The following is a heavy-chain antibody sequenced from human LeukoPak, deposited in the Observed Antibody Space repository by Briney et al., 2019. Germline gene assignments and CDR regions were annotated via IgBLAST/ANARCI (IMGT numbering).Heavy chain of an antibody. V-gene: IGHV3-23*01. CDR1: GFTFSTYA. D-gene: IGHD5-18*01. CDR2: ISGSGGNP. Sequence: PGGSLRLSCAASGFTFSTYAMSWVRQAPGKGLEWVSTISGSGGNPYYADSVKGRFTISRDNSKNTLYLQMNSLRAEDTAIYYCAKNGYSYGFMNWFDPWGQGTLVTVSS. CDR3: AKNGYSYGFMNWFDP. J-gene: IGHJ5*02.